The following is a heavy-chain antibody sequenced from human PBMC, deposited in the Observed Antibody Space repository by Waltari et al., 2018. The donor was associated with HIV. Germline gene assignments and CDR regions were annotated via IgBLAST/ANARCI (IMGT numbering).Heavy chain of an antibody. Sequence: EVQLVQSGAEVKKPGESLKISCKGSGYRFNNYWIGWVRQMPGKGREWMSIVYPGDSDTRYRPSFQGQVTILADQSTPTAYLHWTSLKASDTAMYYCARHIPLTGGEGSPGFDFWGQGTLVTVSS. D-gene: IGHD2-21*01. J-gene: IGHJ4*02. V-gene: IGHV5-51*03. CDR2: VYPGDSDT. CDR3: ARHIPLTGGEGSPGFDF. CDR1: GYRFNNYW.